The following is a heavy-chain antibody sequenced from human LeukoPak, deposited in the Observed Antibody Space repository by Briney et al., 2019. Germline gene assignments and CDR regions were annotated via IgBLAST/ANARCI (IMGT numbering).Heavy chain of an antibody. J-gene: IGHJ5*02. CDR1: GGSINSYY. V-gene: IGHV4-59*01. CDR3: ARESGSYLWRSWLNP. D-gene: IGHD3-16*01. Sequence: SETLSLTCTVSGGSINSYYWTWIRQPPGKGLEWIGNIYNSGNTNYNPSLKSRVTISVDTSKNQFSLKLNSVTAADTAVYYCARESGSYLWRSWLNPWGQGTLVTVSS. CDR2: IYNSGNT.